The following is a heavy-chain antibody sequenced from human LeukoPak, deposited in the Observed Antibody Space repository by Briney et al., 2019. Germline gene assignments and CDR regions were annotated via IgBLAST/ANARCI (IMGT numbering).Heavy chain of an antibody. CDR1: GFTVSSNY. D-gene: IGHD3-3*01. J-gene: IGHJ4*02. Sequence: GGSLRLSCAASGFTVSSNYMSWVRQAPEKGLEWVSVIYSGGSTYYADSVKGRFTISRDNSKNTLYLQMNSLRAEDTAVYYCAGLDFWSGKPGPAYLDYWGQGTLVTVSS. V-gene: IGHV3-66*02. CDR2: IYSGGST. CDR3: AGLDFWSGKPGPAYLDY.